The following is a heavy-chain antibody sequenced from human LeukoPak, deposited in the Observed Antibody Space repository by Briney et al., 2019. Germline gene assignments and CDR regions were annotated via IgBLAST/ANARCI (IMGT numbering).Heavy chain of an antibody. Sequence: GASVKVSCTASGYIFTGYYIHWLRQAPGQGLEYLGWINPNGGATKYTQKFQGRVTMTRDTSINTAYMELSSLRSDDTAVYYCATRVSTILQYYYYYYMDVWGKGTTVTVSS. J-gene: IGHJ6*03. CDR3: ATRVSTILQYYYYYYMDV. D-gene: IGHD2-2*02. V-gene: IGHV1-2*02. CDR1: GYIFTGYY. CDR2: INPNGGAT.